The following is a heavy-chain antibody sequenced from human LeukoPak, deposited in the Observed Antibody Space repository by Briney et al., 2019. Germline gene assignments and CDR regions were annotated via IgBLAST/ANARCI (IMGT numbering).Heavy chain of an antibody. Sequence: PGGSLRLSCAASGFTFSNYWMHWVRQAPGKGLVWVSRINSDGINTSYADSVKGRFTISRDNAKNSLYLQMNSLRAEDTAVYYCARDDGYSRYWGQGTLVTVSS. D-gene: IGHD6-13*01. CDR3: ARDDGYSRY. J-gene: IGHJ4*02. V-gene: IGHV3-74*01. CDR2: INSDGINT. CDR1: GFTFSNYW.